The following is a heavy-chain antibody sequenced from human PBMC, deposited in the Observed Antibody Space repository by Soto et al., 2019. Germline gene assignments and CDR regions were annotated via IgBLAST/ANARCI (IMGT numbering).Heavy chain of an antibody. J-gene: IGHJ5*02. CDR3: ARDNRSSWYGGNWFDP. CDR2: IRYSGST. Sequence: PSETLSLTCTVSGGSVSSGSYYWSWIRQPPGKGLEWIGYIRYSGSTNYNPSLKSRVTISVDTSRSQFSLKLSSVTAADTAVYYCARDNRSSWYGGNWFDPWGQGTLVTVSS. CDR1: GGSVSSGSYY. V-gene: IGHV4-61*01. D-gene: IGHD6-13*01.